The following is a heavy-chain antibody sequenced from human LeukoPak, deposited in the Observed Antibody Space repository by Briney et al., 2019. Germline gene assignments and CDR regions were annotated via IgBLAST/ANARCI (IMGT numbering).Heavy chain of an antibody. V-gene: IGHV3-74*01. D-gene: IGHD3/OR15-3a*01. CDR2: ISNDDRNI. J-gene: IGHJ4*02. CDR3: AKEGGTSRFDY. CDR1: GFTFSIYW. Sequence: GGSLRLSCAASGFTFSIYWMHWVRQAPGKGLEWISRISNDDRNIRYADSVKGRFTISRDTAKNTLYLQMNSLRAEDTAVYYCAKEGGTSRFDYWGQGTLVTVSS.